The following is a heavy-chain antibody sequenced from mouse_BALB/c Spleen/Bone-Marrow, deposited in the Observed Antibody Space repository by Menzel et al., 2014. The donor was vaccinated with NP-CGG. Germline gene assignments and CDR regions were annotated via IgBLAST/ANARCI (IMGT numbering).Heavy chain of an antibody. CDR1: GFNIKDTY. CDR3: AMYYYGSSLFAY. D-gene: IGHD1-1*01. Sequence: VQLQQSGAELVKPGASVKLSCTASGFNIKDTYMHWVKQRPEQGXXWIGRIDPANGNTKYDPKFQGKATITADTSSNTAYLQLSSLTSEDTAVYYCAMYYYGSSLFAYWGQGTLVTVSA. J-gene: IGHJ3*01. CDR2: IDPANGNT. V-gene: IGHV14-3*02.